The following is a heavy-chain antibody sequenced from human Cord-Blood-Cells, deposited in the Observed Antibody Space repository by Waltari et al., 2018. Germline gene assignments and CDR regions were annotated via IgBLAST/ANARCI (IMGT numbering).Heavy chain of an antibody. V-gene: IGHV2-5*01. CDR3: AQRRGATTLEFDY. Sequence: QITLKESGPTLVQPTQTLTLTCTFSGFSLSPRGVGVAWIRQPPGKALGWLTLIYWNENKRYSPSLESKRTITKNTCKSQVDLTMTNVDAVNTAAYYGAQRRGATTLEFDYWGQEPWSPAPQ. CDR1: GFSLSPRGVG. J-gene: IGHJ4*01. D-gene: IGHD1-26*01. CDR2: IYWNENK.